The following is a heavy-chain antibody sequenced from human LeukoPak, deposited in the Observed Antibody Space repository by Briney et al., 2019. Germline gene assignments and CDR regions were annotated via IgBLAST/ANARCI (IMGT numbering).Heavy chain of an antibody. CDR1: GYTFINYH. J-gene: IGHJ4*02. Sequence: ASVMVSCTATGYTFINYHISWVRQAPGQGIEWMGWISGNTGNTNYAQKLQGRVTMTTNTSTSTAYMELRSLRSDDTAVYYCARDNSGLEYWGQGTLVTVSS. CDR3: ARDNSGLEY. V-gene: IGHV1-18*01. CDR2: ISGNTGNT.